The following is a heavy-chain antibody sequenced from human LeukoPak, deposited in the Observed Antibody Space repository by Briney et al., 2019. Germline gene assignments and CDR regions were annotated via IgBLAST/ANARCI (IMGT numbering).Heavy chain of an antibody. J-gene: IGHJ6*03. Sequence: SETLSLTCTVSGASISSHYWSWIRQPPGKGLEWIANIYYSVRTNYNPSLKSRVTISVDMPNNQFSLKMSSVTAADTAVYYCARTGDGYNYYTYYYMDVWGKGTTVTVTS. D-gene: IGHD5-24*01. CDR3: ARTGDGYNYYTYYYMDV. CDR2: IYYSVRT. V-gene: IGHV4-59*11. CDR1: GASISSHY.